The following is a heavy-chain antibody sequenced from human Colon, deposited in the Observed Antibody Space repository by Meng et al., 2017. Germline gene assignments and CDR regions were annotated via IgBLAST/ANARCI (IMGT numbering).Heavy chain of an antibody. CDR1: GYTFNGHY. CDR3: AQGFQYLPRSTLDY. Sequence: ASVKVSCKASGYTFNGHYVHWVRQAPGQGLEWMGWINPDSGGTSYAQNFQGRVTMTRDTSISTAYMDLTRLRSDDTAVYFCAQGFQYLPRSTLDYWGQGTVVTVSS. D-gene: IGHD3-10*01. J-gene: IGHJ4*02. V-gene: IGHV1-2*02. CDR2: INPDSGGT.